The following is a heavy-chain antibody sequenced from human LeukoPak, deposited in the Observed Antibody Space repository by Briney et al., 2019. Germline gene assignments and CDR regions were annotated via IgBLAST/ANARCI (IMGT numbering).Heavy chain of an antibody. Sequence: SQTLSLTCAISGDSVPSSTAAWNWIRQSPSRGLEWLGRTYYRSKWYSDFAEYVKSRITIDPDTSKNQFSLQLNSVTPDDTAVYFCARGQTGSGRIFDYWGQGTLVTVSS. CDR1: GDSVPSSTAA. CDR2: TYYRSKWYS. V-gene: IGHV6-1*01. J-gene: IGHJ4*02. D-gene: IGHD2-15*01. CDR3: ARGQTGSGRIFDY.